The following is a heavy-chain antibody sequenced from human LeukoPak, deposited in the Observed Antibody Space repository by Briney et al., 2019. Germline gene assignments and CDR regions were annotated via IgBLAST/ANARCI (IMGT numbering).Heavy chain of an antibody. D-gene: IGHD3-22*01. CDR3: AKDCVDYYDSSGYYWGAFDY. V-gene: IGHV3-23*01. Sequence: TGGSLRLSCSASGFTCSSYAMIWVRPGQGQGLVWVSATSGGGGSTYYADSVKGRFTISRDNSKNTLYLQMNSLRAEDTAVYYCAKDCVDYYDSSGYYWGAFDYWGQGTLVTVSS. CDR2: TSGGGGST. CDR1: GFTCSSYA. J-gene: IGHJ4*02.